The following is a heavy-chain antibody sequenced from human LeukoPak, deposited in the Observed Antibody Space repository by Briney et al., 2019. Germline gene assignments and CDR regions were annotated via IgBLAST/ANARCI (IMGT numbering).Heavy chain of an antibody. J-gene: IGHJ4*02. CDR2: IYYSGST. Sequence: SQTLSLTCTVSGDSISSGGYYWSWIRQHPGKGLEWIGYIYYSGSTYYNPSLKSRDTISVDTSKNQFSLKLSSVTAADTAVYYCARDSFGVRVFDYWGQGTLVTVSS. CDR1: GDSISSGGYY. V-gene: IGHV4-31*03. D-gene: IGHD3-10*01. CDR3: ARDSFGVRVFDY.